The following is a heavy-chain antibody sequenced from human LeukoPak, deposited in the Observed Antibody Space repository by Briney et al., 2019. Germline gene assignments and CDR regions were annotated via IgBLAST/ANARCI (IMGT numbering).Heavy chain of an antibody. CDR2: IYYSGST. CDR1: GGSISSYY. D-gene: IGHD1-26*01. Sequence: SETLSLTCTVPGGSISSYYWSWIRQPPGKGLECIGYIYYSGSTNYNPSLKSRVTISVATSKNQFSLKLSSVTAAGTAVYYCARGGAYFDYWGQGTLVTVSS. V-gene: IGHV4-59*01. CDR3: ARGGAYFDY. J-gene: IGHJ4*02.